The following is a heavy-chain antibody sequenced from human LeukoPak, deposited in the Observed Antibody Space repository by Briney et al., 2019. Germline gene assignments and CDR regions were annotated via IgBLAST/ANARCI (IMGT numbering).Heavy chain of an antibody. Sequence: GGSLRLSCVVSGFTFSSYNFNWVRQAPGKGLEWVSSIGISTTYIYYADSVTGRFTISRDNAKNSLYLQMNSLRAEDTAVYYCARAVGATNWGQGTLVTVSS. CDR2: IGISTTYI. CDR3: ARAVGATN. CDR1: GFTFSSYN. V-gene: IGHV3-21*01. D-gene: IGHD1-26*01. J-gene: IGHJ4*02.